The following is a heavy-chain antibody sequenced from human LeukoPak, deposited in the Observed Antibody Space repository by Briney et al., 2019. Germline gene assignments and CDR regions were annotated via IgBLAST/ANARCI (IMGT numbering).Heavy chain of an antibody. D-gene: IGHD1-1*01. J-gene: IGHJ3*02. CDR2: ISSNGGSP. CDR3: VKEWYNWNDFSTTAFDI. Sequence: GGPLRLSCSASGFTFSRYAMHWPRQAPGKALEYFSAISSNGGSPYPADPVTGSFTISRDNSKNPLYLQMSSLRAEDTAVYYCVKEWYNWNDFSTTAFDIWGQGTMVTVSS. CDR1: GFTFSRYA. V-gene: IGHV3-64D*06.